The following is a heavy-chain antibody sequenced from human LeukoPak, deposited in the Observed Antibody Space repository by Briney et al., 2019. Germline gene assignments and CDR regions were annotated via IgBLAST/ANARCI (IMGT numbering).Heavy chain of an antibody. CDR3: ARSSSWEDAFDI. J-gene: IGHJ3*02. CDR1: GGTFSSYA. CDR2: IIPIFGTA. V-gene: IGHV1-69*13. Sequence: ASVKVSCKASGGTFSSYAISWVRQAPGQGLEWMGGIIPIFGTANYAQKFQGRVTITADESTSTAYMELSSLRSEDTAVYYCARSSSWEDAFDIWGQGTMVTVSS. D-gene: IGHD1-26*01.